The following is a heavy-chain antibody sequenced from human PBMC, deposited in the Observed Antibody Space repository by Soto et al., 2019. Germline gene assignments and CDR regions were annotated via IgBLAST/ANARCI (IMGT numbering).Heavy chain of an antibody. CDR1: GYTFSTYA. CDR3: ARGKGMEENYYYYGLDI. CDR2: INGGTGQT. Sequence: WASVKVSCKASGYTFSTYAMHWVRQAPGQSLEWMGWINGGTGQTRYSQRFQDRVTITRDTPASTANMELTSLTSEDTAVYYCARGKGMEENYYYYGLDIWGQGTTVTV. D-gene: IGHD1-1*01. V-gene: IGHV1-3*01. J-gene: IGHJ6*02.